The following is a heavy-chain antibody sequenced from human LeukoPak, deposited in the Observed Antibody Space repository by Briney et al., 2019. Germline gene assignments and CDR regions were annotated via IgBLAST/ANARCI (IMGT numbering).Heavy chain of an antibody. Sequence: ASVKVSCKASGYTFTSYPIHWVRQAPGQRLEWMGWINTGNGNTKYLQKFQGRVTITRDTSANIAYMELSSLRSEDTAVYYCARESLVASWSDPWGQGTLVTVSS. D-gene: IGHD2-8*02. J-gene: IGHJ5*02. CDR2: INTGNGNT. V-gene: IGHV1-3*04. CDR3: ARESLVASWSDP. CDR1: GYTFTSYP.